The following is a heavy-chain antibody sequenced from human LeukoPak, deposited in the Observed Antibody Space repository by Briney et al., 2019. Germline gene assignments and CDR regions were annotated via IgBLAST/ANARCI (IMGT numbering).Heavy chain of an antibody. V-gene: IGHV3-11*01. CDR2: ISSSGNTI. J-gene: IGHJ4*02. D-gene: IGHD6-19*01. CDR3: ARVGGSGWVFDY. CDR1: GFSFSDHL. Sequence: GGSLSLSCAVSGFSFSDHLMSWIRQAPGKGREWVSYISSSGNTIYYADSMKGRFTISRDNAKNSPYLQMDSLRAEDTAVYYCARVGGSGWVFDYWGQGTLVTVSS.